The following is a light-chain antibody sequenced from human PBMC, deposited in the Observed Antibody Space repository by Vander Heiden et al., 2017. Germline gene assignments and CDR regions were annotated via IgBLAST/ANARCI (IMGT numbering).Light chain of an antibody. CDR2: KVS. Sequence: DVVMTQSPLSLPVTLGQPTSISCRSSQSLVYSDGNTYLTWFHQRPGQSPRRLSYKVSNRDSGVPGRFGGGGSGTDFTLKISRVEAEDVGVYYCMQGVSWPYTFGQGTKLEIK. V-gene: IGKV2-30*01. J-gene: IGKJ2*01. CDR3: MQGVSWPYT. CDR1: QSLVYSDGNTY.